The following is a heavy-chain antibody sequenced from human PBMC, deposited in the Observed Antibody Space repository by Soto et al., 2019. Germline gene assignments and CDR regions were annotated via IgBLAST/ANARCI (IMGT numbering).Heavy chain of an antibody. V-gene: IGHV3-23*05. CDR2: IYGSGRGI. Sequence: VGSLRLSCTASGLPHSSFAMMWVRQAPGKGLECVSGIYGSGRGIEYADSVKGRFTISRDNSKNTVYLQMTDLRADDTAVYYCAKDAVYNDGLWLMDHWGQGTQVTVSS. CDR3: AKDAVYNDGLWLMDH. CDR1: GLPHSSFA. J-gene: IGHJ4*02. D-gene: IGHD2-21*01.